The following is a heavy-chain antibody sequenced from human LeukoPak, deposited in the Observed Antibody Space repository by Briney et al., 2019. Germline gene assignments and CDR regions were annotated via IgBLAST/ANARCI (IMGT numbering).Heavy chain of an antibody. CDR2: IYYSGST. CDR3: ARPNTYDVGNNAFDI. D-gene: IGHD2/OR15-2a*01. J-gene: IGHJ3*02. V-gene: IGHV4-59*01. CDR1: GGSINNYH. Sequence: SETLSLTCTVSGGSINNYHWGWIRQPPGKGLEWIGYIYYSGSTYYNPSLKSRVTISVDTSKSQFSLKLSSVTAADTAVYFCARPNTYDVGNNAFDIWGQGTMVTVSS.